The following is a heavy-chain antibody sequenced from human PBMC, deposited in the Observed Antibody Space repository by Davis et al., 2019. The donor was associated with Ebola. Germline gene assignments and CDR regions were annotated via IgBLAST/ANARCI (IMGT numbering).Heavy chain of an antibody. CDR2: ISAYNGNT. CDR3: ARDRVIAARGRIYYYYGMDV. V-gene: IGHV1-18*01. CDR1: GYTFTSYG. D-gene: IGHD6-6*01. J-gene: IGHJ6*02. Sequence: AASVKVSCKASGYTFTSYGISWVRQAPGQGLEWMGWISAYNGNTNYAQKLQGRVTMTTDTSTSTAYMALSSLTSEDTAVYYCARDRVIAARGRIYYYYGMDVWGQGTTVTVSS.